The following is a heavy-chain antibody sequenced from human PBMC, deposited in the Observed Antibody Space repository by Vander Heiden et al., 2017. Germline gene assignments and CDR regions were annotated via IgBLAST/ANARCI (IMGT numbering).Heavy chain of an antibody. J-gene: IGHJ6*02. V-gene: IGHV4-39*01. CDR3: ARHSGDGCNSRYYYMDV. CDR2: IYYSGNT. D-gene: IGHD2-15*01. CDR1: GGSFSSGSYY. Sequence: QLQLQESGPGLVKASETLSLTCTVSGGSFSSGSYYWGWFRQPPGKGLEWIGSIYYSGNTYYNPSLKTRVTISVDTSKNHFSLRLSSVTAADTAVYYCARHSGDGCNSRYYYMDVWGQGTTVTVSS.